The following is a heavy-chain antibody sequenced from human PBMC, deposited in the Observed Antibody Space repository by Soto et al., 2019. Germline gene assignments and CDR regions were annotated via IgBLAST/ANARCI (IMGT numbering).Heavy chain of an antibody. CDR2: IYYTGTT. CDR1: GDSIRSGGYY. J-gene: IGHJ4*03. V-gene: IGHV4-31*03. Sequence: SETLSLTCTVSGDSIRSGGYYWTWIRQLPGKGLEWIGYIYYTGTTYYNPSLKSRVSISLDTSKNHFSLNLISVTAADTAVYYCARAYDRLVLFGIFWGQGTPVTGSS. D-gene: IGHD3-3*01. CDR3: ARAYDRLVLFGIF.